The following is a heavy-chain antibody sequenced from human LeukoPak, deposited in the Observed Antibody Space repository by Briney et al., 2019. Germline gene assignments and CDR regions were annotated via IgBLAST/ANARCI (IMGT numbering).Heavy chain of an antibody. J-gene: IGHJ3*02. CDR1: GYSFTTYW. D-gene: IGHD2-21*02. CDR2: IYPGDSDA. CDR3: ARQGRIVVVTTTHDAFDI. V-gene: IGHV5-51*01. Sequence: GESLKISCTGFGYSFTTYWIGWVRQMPGKGLEWMGIIYPGDSDARYSPSLQGQVTISVDKSISTAYLQWSNLKASDTAMYYCARQGRIVVVTTTHDAFDIWGQGTMVTVSS.